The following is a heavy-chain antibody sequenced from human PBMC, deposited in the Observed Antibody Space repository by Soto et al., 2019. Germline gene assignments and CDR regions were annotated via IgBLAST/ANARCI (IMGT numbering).Heavy chain of an antibody. V-gene: IGHV3-13*01. D-gene: IGHD6-19*01. J-gene: IGHJ4*02. CDR1: GFTFSSYD. CDR2: IGTTCDA. CDR3: AGGRSGWYAEFDF. Sequence: EVQLVESGGGLLQPGGSLRLSCAASGFTFSSYDMLWVRQTAGKGLEWVAAIGTTCDAYYPGSATGRFTISRENAKNSLYLQMNNLRVGDTAVYFCAGGRSGWYAEFDFWGQGTQVTVSS.